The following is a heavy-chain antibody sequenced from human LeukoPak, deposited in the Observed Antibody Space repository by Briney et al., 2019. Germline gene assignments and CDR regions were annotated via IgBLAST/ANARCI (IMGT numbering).Heavy chain of an antibody. J-gene: IGHJ6*02. V-gene: IGHV1-8*01. CDR1: GYTFTSYD. D-gene: IGHD3-22*01. Sequence: ASVKVSCRASGYTFTSYDITWVRQAPGQGLEYMGSMNPNSGNTGYVQKFQGRVTMTRNTSISTAYMELSSLRADDTGVYYCARGHSYHYDESAVGAGYYYGMDVWGQGATVTVSS. CDR2: MNPNSGNT. CDR3: ARGHSYHYDESAVGAGYYYGMDV.